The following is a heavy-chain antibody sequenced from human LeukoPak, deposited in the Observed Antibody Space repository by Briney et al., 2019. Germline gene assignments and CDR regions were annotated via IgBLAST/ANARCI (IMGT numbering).Heavy chain of an antibody. CDR3: AELGITMIGGV. V-gene: IGHV3-11*04. Sequence: LSLTCTVSGYSISTGYYWDWIRQPPGKGLEWVSYISSSGSTIYYADSVKGRFTISRDNAKNSLYLQMNSLRAEDTAVYYCAELGITMIGGVWGKGTTVTISS. CDR1: GYSISTGYY. CDR2: ISSSGSTI. J-gene: IGHJ6*04. D-gene: IGHD3-10*02.